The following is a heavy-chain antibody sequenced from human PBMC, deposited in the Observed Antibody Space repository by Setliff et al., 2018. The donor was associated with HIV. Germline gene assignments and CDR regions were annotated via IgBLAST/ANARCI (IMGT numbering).Heavy chain of an antibody. V-gene: IGHV1-18*01. Sequence: GASVKVSCKASGYTFTSYGISWVRQAPGQGLEWMGWISAYNGNTNYAQKLQGRVTMTTDTSTSTAYMEVRRLRSDDTAVYYCARAGGLRMDRGVVSDYWGQGTLVTVSS. D-gene: IGHD3-10*01. CDR1: GYTFTSYG. J-gene: IGHJ4*02. CDR2: ISAYNGNT. CDR3: ARAGGLRMDRGVVSDY.